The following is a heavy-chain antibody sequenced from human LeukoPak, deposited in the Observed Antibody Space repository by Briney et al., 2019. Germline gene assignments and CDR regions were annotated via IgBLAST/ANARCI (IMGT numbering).Heavy chain of an antibody. CDR1: GFTFSSYE. V-gene: IGHV3-48*03. D-gene: IGHD6-19*01. Sequence: GGSLTLSCAASGFTFSSYEMNWVRHAPGKGLEWVSYISSSGSTIYYADSVKGRFTISRDNAKNSLYLQMNSLRAEDTAVYYCARDRSGWYYFDYWGQGTLVTVSS. J-gene: IGHJ4*02. CDR2: ISSSGSTI. CDR3: ARDRSGWYYFDY.